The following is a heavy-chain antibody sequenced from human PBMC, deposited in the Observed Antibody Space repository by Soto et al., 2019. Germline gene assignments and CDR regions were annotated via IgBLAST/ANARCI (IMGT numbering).Heavy chain of an antibody. CDR3: ARATFITGPTGWFDP. CDR2: ISSSSSYT. V-gene: IGHV3-11*06. J-gene: IGHJ5*02. D-gene: IGHD1-7*01. Sequence: QVQLVESGGGLVKPGGSLRLSCAASGFTFSDYYMSWIRQAPGKGLEWVSYISSSSSYTNYADSVKGRFTSSRDNAKNSLYLQMNSLRAEDTAVYYCARATFITGPTGWFDPWGQGTLVTVSS. CDR1: GFTFSDYY.